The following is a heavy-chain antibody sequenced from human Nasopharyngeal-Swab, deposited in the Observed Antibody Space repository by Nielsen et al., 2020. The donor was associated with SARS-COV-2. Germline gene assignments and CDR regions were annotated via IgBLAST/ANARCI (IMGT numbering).Heavy chain of an antibody. CDR3: ARGGAGVVASPVLGPGPFYYYHFMDV. J-gene: IGHJ6*03. Sequence: SETLSLTCAVYGGSFSGHQWSWVRQTPGKGLEWIGEVNHGGGTNYNPSLKSRVTISVATSKNQFSLKLTSVTAADTAVYYCARGGAGVVASPVLGPGPFYYYHFMDVWGQGTTVTVSS. CDR1: GGSFSGHQ. CDR2: VNHGGGT. V-gene: IGHV4-34*01. D-gene: IGHD6-6*01.